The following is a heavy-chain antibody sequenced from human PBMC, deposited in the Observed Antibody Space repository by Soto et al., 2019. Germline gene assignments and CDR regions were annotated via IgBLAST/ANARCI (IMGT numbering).Heavy chain of an antibody. CDR1: GYTFTSYA. CDR2: INAGNGNT. CDR3: ARYCSSTSCYGSYYYYYGMDV. J-gene: IGHJ6*02. V-gene: IGHV1-3*01. D-gene: IGHD2-2*01. Sequence: QVQLVQSGAEVKKPGASVKVSCKASGYTFTSYAMHWVRQAPGQRLEWMGWINAGNGNTKYSQKFQGRVTITRDTSASTAYMELSSLRSEDTAVYYCARYCSSTSCYGSYYYYYGMDVWGQGTTVTVSS.